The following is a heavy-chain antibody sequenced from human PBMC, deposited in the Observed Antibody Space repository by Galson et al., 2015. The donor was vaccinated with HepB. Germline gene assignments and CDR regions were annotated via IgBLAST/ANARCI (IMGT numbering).Heavy chain of an antibody. V-gene: IGHV3-30*18. J-gene: IGHJ4*02. CDR1: GFTFSNYG. CDR2: ISYDGSNK. CDR3: AKDPYLYSALAGTMAGFDY. D-gene: IGHD6-19*01. Sequence: LRLSCAASGFTFSNYGMHWVRQAPGKGLEWVAVISYDGSNKYYADSVKGRFTISRDTSKNTLYLQMNSLRAEDTALYYCAKDPYLYSALAGTMAGFDYWGQGTLVTVSS.